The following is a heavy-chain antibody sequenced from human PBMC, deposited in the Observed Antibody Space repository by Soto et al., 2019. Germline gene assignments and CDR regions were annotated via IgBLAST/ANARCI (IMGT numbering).Heavy chain of an antibody. CDR2: TSAYNGNT. CDR1: GYTFINQG. CDR3: ARDLTVTTEAGGY. Sequence: ASVEVSCKXSGYTFINQGISWVRQAPGQGLAWMGCTSAYNGNTNYAQRLQGRVTMTTDTSTSTVYMELRSLRFDDTPVYYCARDLTVTTEAGGYWGQGTLVTVSS. J-gene: IGHJ4*02. D-gene: IGHD4-17*01. V-gene: IGHV1-18*01.